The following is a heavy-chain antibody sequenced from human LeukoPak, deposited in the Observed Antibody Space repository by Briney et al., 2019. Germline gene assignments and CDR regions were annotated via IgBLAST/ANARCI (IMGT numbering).Heavy chain of an antibody. Sequence: GGSLRLSCAASGFTFSSYVMSWVRQAPGKGLEWVSGISGSGGSTYYADSVKGRFTISRDNSKNTLYLQMNSLRAEDTAVYYCAKAAGATVITDFDYWGQGTLVTVSS. CDR1: GFTFSSYV. J-gene: IGHJ4*02. V-gene: IGHV3-23*01. D-gene: IGHD4-23*01. CDR2: ISGSGGST. CDR3: AKAAGATVITDFDY.